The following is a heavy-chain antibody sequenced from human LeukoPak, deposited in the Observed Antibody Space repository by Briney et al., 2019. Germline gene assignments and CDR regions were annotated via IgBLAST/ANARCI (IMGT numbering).Heavy chain of an antibody. CDR3: AREDYYDSGSNDY. D-gene: IGHD3-22*01. CDR1: RYTFTTYD. V-gene: IGHV1-8*03. CDR2: MNHNSGNT. J-gene: IGHJ4*02. Sequence: AAVKVSCKPSRYTFTTYDITWVRQATGQGGEWRGWMNHNSGNTAYAQKFQGRVTITRNTSISTAYMELSSLRSEDTAVYYCAREDYYDSGSNDYWGQGTLVTVSS.